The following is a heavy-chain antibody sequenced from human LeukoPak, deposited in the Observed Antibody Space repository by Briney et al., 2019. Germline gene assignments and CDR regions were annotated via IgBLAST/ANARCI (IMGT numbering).Heavy chain of an antibody. V-gene: IGHV1-8*01. CDR3: ARGDLWLGELHTPHYYYYYGMDV. CDR2: MNPNSGNT. CDR1: GYTFTSYD. D-gene: IGHD3-10*01. Sequence: GASVKVSCKASGYTFTSYDINWVRQATGQGLEWMGWMNPNSGNTGYAQKFQGRVTMTRNTSISTAYMELSSLRSEDTAVYYCARGDLWLGELHTPHYYYYYGMDVWGQGTTVTVSS. J-gene: IGHJ6*02.